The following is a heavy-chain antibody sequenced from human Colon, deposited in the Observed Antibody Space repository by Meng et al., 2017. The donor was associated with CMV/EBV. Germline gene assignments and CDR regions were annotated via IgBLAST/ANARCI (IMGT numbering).Heavy chain of an antibody. CDR1: GFVFSGSA. D-gene: IGHD6-19*01. V-gene: IGHV3-73*01. CDR2: IRTSPNGYAT. J-gene: IGHJ4*02. CDR3: AVLAVAEPMSY. Sequence: GGSLRLSCAASGFVFSGSAMHWVRQASGRGLEWVGRIRTSPNGYATAYAASVEGRFTSSRDDSGNTAYLQMTSLRTEDTAVYYCAVLAVAEPMSYWGQGTQVTVSS.